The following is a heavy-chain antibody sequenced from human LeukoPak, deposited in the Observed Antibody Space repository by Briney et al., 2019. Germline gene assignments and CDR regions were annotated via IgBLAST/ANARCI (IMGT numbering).Heavy chain of an antibody. CDR2: IYYSGST. J-gene: IGHJ4*02. V-gene: IGHV4-59*01. Sequence: PSETLSLTCTVSGGSIRNYYWSWIRQPPGKGLEWIGYIYYSGSTNYNPSLKSRVTISVDTSKNQFSLKLSSVTAADTAVYYCAKDPKSSGWYLGLFDYWGQGTLVTVSS. CDR1: GGSIRNYY. D-gene: IGHD6-19*01. CDR3: AKDPKSSGWYLGLFDY.